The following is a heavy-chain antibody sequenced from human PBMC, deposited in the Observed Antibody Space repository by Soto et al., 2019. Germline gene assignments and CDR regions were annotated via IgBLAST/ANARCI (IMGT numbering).Heavy chain of an antibody. J-gene: IGHJ4*02. CDR1: GGTFSRYA. V-gene: IGHV1-69*12. Sequence: QVQLVQSGAEVKKPGSSVKVSCKASGGTFSRYAISWVRQAPGQGLEWMGGIIPIFGTANYAQKFQGRVTITADESTSTAYMELSSLRSEDTAVYYCARDTGYCSGGSCSAFDYWGQGTLVTVSS. D-gene: IGHD2-15*01. CDR2: IIPIFGTA. CDR3: ARDTGYCSGGSCSAFDY.